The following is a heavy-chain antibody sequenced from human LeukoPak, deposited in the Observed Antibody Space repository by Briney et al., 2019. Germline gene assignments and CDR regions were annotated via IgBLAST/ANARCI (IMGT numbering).Heavy chain of an antibody. J-gene: IGHJ4*02. CDR3: ARRSKGIAAAGTYVYYFDY. CDR2: IYPGDSDT. CDR1: GYSFTSYW. D-gene: IGHD6-13*01. V-gene: IGHV5-51*01. Sequence: GESLQISCKGSGYSFTSYWIGWVRQMPGKGLEWMGIIYPGDSDTRYSPSFQGQVTISADKSISTAYLQWSSLKASDTAMYYCARRSKGIAAAGTYVYYFDYWGQGTLVTVSS.